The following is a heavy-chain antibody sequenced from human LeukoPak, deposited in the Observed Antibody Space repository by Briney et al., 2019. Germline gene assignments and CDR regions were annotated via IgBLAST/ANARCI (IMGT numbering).Heavy chain of an antibody. D-gene: IGHD6-19*01. CDR2: MNPNSGNT. CDR3: ARVGQQWLDLDY. CDR1: GYTFTSYD. V-gene: IGHV1-8*01. J-gene: IGHJ4*02. Sequence: ASVKVSCKASGYTFTSYDINWVRQATGQGLEWMGWMNPNSGNTGYAQKFQGRVTMTADTSTSTAYMELRSLRSDDTAVYYCARVGQQWLDLDYWGQGTLVTVSS.